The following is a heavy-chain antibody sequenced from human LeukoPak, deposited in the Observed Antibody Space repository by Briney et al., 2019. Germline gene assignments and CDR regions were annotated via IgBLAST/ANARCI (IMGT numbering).Heavy chain of an antibody. V-gene: IGHV3-23*01. CDR3: ANEIRPNDY. CDR1: EFDFSRHA. Sequence: GGPLRLFCAASEFDFSRHAMTWVRQAPGKGLEWVSAISISGSKTYYADSVKGRFTISRDNSKNTLYLQMNSLRAEDTAVYYCANEIRPNDYWGQGTQVTVSS. D-gene: IGHD4-17*01. CDR2: ISISGSKT. J-gene: IGHJ4*02.